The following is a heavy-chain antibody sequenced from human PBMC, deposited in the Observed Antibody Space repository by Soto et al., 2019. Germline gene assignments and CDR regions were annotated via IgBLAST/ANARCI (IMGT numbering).Heavy chain of an antibody. CDR3: ARVEGSATSFYYYYYGMDV. Sequence: SLRLSCAASGFTVSSNYMSWVRQAPGKGLEWVSVIYSGGSTYYADSVKGRFTISRDNSKNTLYLQMNSLRAEDTAVYYCARVEGSATSFYYYYYGMDVWGQGTTVTVSS. D-gene: IGHD3-10*01. CDR2: IYSGGST. V-gene: IGHV3-66*01. J-gene: IGHJ6*02. CDR1: GFTVSSNY.